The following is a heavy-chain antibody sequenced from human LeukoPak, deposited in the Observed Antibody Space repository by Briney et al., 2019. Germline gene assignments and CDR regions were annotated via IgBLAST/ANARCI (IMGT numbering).Heavy chain of an antibody. J-gene: IGHJ6*02. CDR1: GYTFTSYG. Sequence: ASVKVSCKASGYTFTSYGISWVRQAPGQGLEWMGWISAYNGNTNYAQKLQGRVTMTTDTSTSTAYMELRSLRSDDTAVYYCARDCSSTSCFHFYYYYYYGIDVWGQGTTVTVSS. D-gene: IGHD2-2*01. CDR2: ISAYNGNT. V-gene: IGHV1-18*01. CDR3: ARDCSSTSCFHFYYYYYYGIDV.